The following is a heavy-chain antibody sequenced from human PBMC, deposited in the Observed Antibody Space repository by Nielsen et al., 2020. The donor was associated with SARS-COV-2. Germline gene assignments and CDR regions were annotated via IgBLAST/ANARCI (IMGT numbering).Heavy chain of an antibody. D-gene: IGHD1-7*01. V-gene: IGHV1-24*01. CDR3: ARRRLGGTKLHDY. J-gene: IGHJ4*02. CDR1: GYTLTELS. CDR2: FDPEDGET. Sequence: ASVKVSCKVSGYTLTELSMHWVRKAPGKGLEWMGGFDPEDGETVYAQKFQARVTMTEDTSTSTAYMELRSLRSDDTAVYYCARRRLGGTKLHDYWGQGTLVTVSS.